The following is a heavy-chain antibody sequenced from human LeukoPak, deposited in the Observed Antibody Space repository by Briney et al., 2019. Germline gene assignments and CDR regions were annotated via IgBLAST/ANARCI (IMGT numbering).Heavy chain of an antibody. D-gene: IGHD2-15*01. V-gene: IGHV3-21*01. J-gene: IGHJ3*02. CDR2: ISSSSYI. CDR1: GFTFSSYS. CDR3: ARVIRVAVDAFDI. Sequence: PGGSLRLSCAASGFTFSSYSMNWGRQAPGKGLEWVSSISSSSYIYYADSVKGRFTISRDNAKNSLYLQMNSLRAEDTAVYYCARVIRVAVDAFDIWGQGTMVTVSS.